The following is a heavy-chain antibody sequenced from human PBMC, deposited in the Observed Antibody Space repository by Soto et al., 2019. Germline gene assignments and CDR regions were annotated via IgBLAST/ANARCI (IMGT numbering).Heavy chain of an antibody. CDR3: MREGAEGPWLLDY. CDR2: ISRGGDVV. V-gene: IGHV3-21*06. D-gene: IGHD2-21*02. J-gene: IGHJ4*02. Sequence: GGSLRLSCAASEFTFSDHSMNWVRQTPGKGLEWVSSISRGGDVVWYADSVKGRFTISRDNAENSLFLQMHSLSAEDTAVYYCMREGAEGPWLLDYWGLGPLVTVSS. CDR1: EFTFSDHS.